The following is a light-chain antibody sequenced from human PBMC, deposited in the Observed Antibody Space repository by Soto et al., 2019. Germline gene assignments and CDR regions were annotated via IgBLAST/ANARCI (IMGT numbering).Light chain of an antibody. J-gene: IGLJ3*02. Sequence: QSVLPQPPSVSGSPGQRVTLSCTGSSSNIGAGYDVHWYQQLPGTDPKLLIYGNSNRPSGVPDRFSGSKSGTSASLAITGRRAEEEADYYCQSYDSSLSGLVFGGGTKLTV. V-gene: IGLV1-40*01. CDR1: SSNIGAGYD. CDR3: QSYDSSLSGLV. CDR2: GNS.